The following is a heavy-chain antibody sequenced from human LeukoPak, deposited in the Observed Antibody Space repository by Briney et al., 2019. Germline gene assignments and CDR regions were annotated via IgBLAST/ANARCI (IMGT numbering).Heavy chain of an antibody. CDR1: GGSLSSSSYY. CDR2: IYYSGST. Sequence: SETLSLTCTVSGGSLSSSSYYWGWLRQPPGMGLEWIGSIYYSGSTYYNPSLKSRVTISVDTSKNQFSLKLSSVTAADTAVYYCARLRLQSWFDPWGQGTLVTVSS. V-gene: IGHV4-39*01. J-gene: IGHJ5*02. D-gene: IGHD4-11*01. CDR3: ARLRLQSWFDP.